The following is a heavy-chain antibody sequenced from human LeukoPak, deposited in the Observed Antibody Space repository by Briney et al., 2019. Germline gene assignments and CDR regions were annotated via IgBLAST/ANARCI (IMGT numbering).Heavy chain of an antibody. CDR1: GFTVSSNY. V-gene: IGHV3-66*01. D-gene: IGHD6-19*01. CDR2: IYSGGST. J-gene: IGHJ4*02. CDR3: ARDFSSGWYGGSVSEADY. Sequence: GGSLRLSCAASGFTVSSNYMSWVRQAPGKGLEWVSVIYSGGSTYYADSVKGRFNISRDNAKNSLYLQMNSLRAEDTAVYYCARDFSSGWYGGSVSEADYWGQGTLVTVSS.